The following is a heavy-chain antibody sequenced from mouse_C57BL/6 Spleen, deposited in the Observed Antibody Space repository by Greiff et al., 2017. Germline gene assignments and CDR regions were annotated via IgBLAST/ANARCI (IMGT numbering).Heavy chain of an antibody. CDR1: GFTFSDYY. D-gene: IGHD2-5*01. Sequence: EVQLQESGGGLVQPGGSLKLSCAASGFTFSDYYMYWVRQTPEKRLEWVAYISNGGGSNYYPDTVKGRFTITRDNDKNTLYLQMSRLKSEDTAMYYCARELYSTRAFDYWGQGTTLTVSS. V-gene: IGHV5-12*01. J-gene: IGHJ2*01. CDR2: ISNGGGSN. CDR3: ARELYSTRAFDY.